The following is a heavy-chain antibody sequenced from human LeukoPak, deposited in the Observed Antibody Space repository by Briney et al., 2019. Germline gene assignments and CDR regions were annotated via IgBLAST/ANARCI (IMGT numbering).Heavy chain of an antibody. J-gene: IGHJ4*02. CDR3: ARGDCTNGVCLYDY. D-gene: IGHD2-8*01. CDR1: GFTFSSYS. V-gene: IGHV3-21*01. CDR2: ISSSSSYI. Sequence: GGSLRLSCAASGFTFSSYSMNWVRQAPGKGLEWVSSISSSSSYIYYADSVKGRFTISRDNAKNSLYLQMNSLRAEGTAVYYCARGDCTNGVCLYDYRGQGTLVTVSS.